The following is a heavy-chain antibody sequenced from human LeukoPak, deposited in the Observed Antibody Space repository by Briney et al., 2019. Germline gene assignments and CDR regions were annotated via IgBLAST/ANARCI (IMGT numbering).Heavy chain of an antibody. D-gene: IGHD1-26*01. CDR3: ARDLSGSYWGPFDY. CDR2: INPNSGDT. Sequence: ASVKVSCKASGYTFTGYYMHWVRQAPGQGLEWMGWINPNSGDTNYAQKFQGRVTMTRDTSISTAYMERSRLRSDDTAVYYCARDLSGSYWGPFDYWGQGTLVTVSS. CDR1: GYTFTGYY. J-gene: IGHJ4*02. V-gene: IGHV1-2*02.